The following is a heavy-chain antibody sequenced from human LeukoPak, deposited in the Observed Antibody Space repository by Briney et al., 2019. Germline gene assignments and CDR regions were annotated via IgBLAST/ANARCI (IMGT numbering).Heavy chain of an antibody. CDR1: GFTFSSYA. J-gene: IGHJ4*02. CDR2: ISSNGDST. D-gene: IGHD3-9*01. V-gene: IGHV3-64D*06. CDR3: VKGLLTRRFAWGY. Sequence: GGSLRLSCSASGFTFSSYAMHWVRQAPGKGLEYVSAISSNGDSTYYADSVKGRFTISRDNSKNTLYLQMSSLRAEDTAVYYCVKGLLTRRFAWGYWGQGTLVTVSS.